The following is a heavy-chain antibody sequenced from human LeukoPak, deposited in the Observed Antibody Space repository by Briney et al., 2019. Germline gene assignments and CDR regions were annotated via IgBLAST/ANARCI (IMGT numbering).Heavy chain of an antibody. CDR2: INHSGST. V-gene: IGHV4-34*01. J-gene: IGHJ4*02. CDR3: ARGHPPGY. Sequence: SETLSLTCAVHGGSFSGYYWSWIPQPPGKGLEWVGEINHSGSTNYNPSLKSQVTISVDTSKNQFTLKLSSVTAADTAVYYGARGHPPGYWGQGTLVTVSS. CDR1: GGSFSGYY.